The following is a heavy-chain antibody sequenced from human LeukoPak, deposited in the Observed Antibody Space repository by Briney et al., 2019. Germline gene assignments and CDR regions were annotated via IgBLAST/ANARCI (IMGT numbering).Heavy chain of an antibody. Sequence: SETLSLTCAVYGGSFSGYYWSWIRQPPGKGLEWIGYIYYSGSTNYNPSLKSRVTISVDTSKNQFSLKLSSVTAADTAVYYCARSSPLWELLSVAFDIWGQGTMVTVSS. CDR1: GGSFSGYY. V-gene: IGHV4-59*01. CDR3: ARSSPLWELLSVAFDI. D-gene: IGHD1-26*01. CDR2: IYYSGST. J-gene: IGHJ3*02.